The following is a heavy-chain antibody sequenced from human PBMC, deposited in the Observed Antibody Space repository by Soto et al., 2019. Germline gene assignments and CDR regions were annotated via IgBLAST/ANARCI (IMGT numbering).Heavy chain of an antibody. D-gene: IGHD4-17*01. CDR1: GGSFSGYY. CDR3: ARAHYGDLNWFDP. J-gene: IGHJ5*02. Sequence: QVQLQQWGAGLLKPSETLSLTCAVYGGSFSGYYWSWIRQPPGKGLEWIGEIKHSGSTNYNPSLKSRVTISVDTSKNQFSLKLSSVTAADTAVYYCARAHYGDLNWFDPWGQGTLVTVSS. V-gene: IGHV4-34*01. CDR2: IKHSGST.